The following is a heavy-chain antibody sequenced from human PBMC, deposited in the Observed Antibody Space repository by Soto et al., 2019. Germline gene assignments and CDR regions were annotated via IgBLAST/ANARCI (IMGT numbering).Heavy chain of an antibody. D-gene: IGHD6-13*01. V-gene: IGHV1-69*13. CDR3: AREVPLVLNSPGNWFDP. Sequence: ASVKVSCKASGGTFSSYAISWVRQAPGQGLEWMGGINPIFGTANYAQKFQGRVTITADETTSTAYMELSSLRSEDTAVYYCAREVPLVLNSPGNWFDPWGQGTLVTVSS. CDR2: INPIFGTA. CDR1: GGTFSSYA. J-gene: IGHJ5*02.